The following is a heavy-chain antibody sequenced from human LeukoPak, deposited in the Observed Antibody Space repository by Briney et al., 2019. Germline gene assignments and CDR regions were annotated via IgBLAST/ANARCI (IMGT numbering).Heavy chain of an antibody. CDR1: GFTFSTYW. Sequence: GGSLRLSCAASGFTFSTYWMTWVRQAPGKGLEWVANIKEDGSEEYYVDSVKGRFTISRDNAKSSLYLQMNGLRAEETAVYYCARGTSDYPGVDYWGHGTLVTVSP. CDR3: ARGTSDYPGVDY. J-gene: IGHJ4*01. V-gene: IGHV3-7*04. CDR2: IKEDGSEE. D-gene: IGHD3-22*01.